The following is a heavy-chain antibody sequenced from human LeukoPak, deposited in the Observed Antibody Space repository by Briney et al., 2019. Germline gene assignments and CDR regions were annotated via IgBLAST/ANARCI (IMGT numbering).Heavy chain of an antibody. D-gene: IGHD1-26*01. CDR2: IIPIFGTA. J-gene: IGHJ5*02. Sequence: SVKVSCKASGGTFSSYAISWVRQAPGQGLEWMGGIIPIFGTANYAQKFQGRVTMTRNTSISTAYMELSSLRSEDTAVYYCARGRGGSLRFDPWGQGTLVTVSS. V-gene: IGHV1-69*05. CDR3: ARGRGGSLRFDP. CDR1: GGTFSSYA.